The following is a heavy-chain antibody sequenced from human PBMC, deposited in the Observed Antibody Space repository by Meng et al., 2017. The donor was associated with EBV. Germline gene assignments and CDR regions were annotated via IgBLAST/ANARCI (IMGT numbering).Heavy chain of an antibody. J-gene: IGHJ4*02. V-gene: IGHV1-3*01. CDR1: GYAFTNYI. CDR2: INVGVGYT. D-gene: IGHD2-21*01. CDR3: VRGPPVGVPGPGDY. Sequence: VQVVPAGAGLKTPWASVKVSCKASGYAFTNYILHWGRQAPGQRLEWMGWINVGVGYTKYSQKFQGRVTISSDTSATTGYMELSSLRSEDTAVYYCVRGPPVGVPGPGDYWGQGTLVTVSS.